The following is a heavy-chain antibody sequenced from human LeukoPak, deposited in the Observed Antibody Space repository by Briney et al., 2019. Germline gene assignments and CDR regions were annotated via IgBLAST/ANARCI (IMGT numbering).Heavy chain of an antibody. CDR3: AKDGTIGRGVPYGPFDG. CDR1: GFTFSSYG. V-gene: IGHV3-30*02. Sequence: GRSLRLSCAASGFTFSSYGMHWVRQPPGKGLEWVAFIRYDGSNKYYADSENGLFTISRDNSKNTLYLQMNSLRAEDTAVDYCAKDGTIGRGVPYGPFDGWVQGSQLTLSS. D-gene: IGHD3-10*01. CDR2: IRYDGSNK. J-gene: IGHJ4*02.